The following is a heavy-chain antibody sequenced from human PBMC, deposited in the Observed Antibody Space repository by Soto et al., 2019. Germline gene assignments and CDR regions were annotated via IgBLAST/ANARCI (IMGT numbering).Heavy chain of an antibody. V-gene: IGHV4-30-2*01. J-gene: IGHJ4*02. D-gene: IGHD6-19*01. Sequence: SETLSLTCAVSGGSISSGGYSWSWIRQPPGKGLEWIGYIYHSGSTYYNPSLKSRVTISVDRSKNQFSLKLSSVTAADTAVYYCARVSEVPYSSGWTYYFDYWGQGTLVTSPQ. CDR2: IYHSGST. CDR3: ARVSEVPYSSGWTYYFDY. CDR1: GGSISSGGYS.